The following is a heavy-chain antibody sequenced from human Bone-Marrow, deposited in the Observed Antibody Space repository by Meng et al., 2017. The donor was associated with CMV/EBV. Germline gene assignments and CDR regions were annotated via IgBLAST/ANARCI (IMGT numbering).Heavy chain of an antibody. CDR1: GYTFTGYY. Sequence: ASVKVSCKASGYTFTGYYMHWVRQAPGQGLEWMGWINPNSGTTNYAQKFQGRVTMTRDTSISTAYMELSRLRSDDTAVYYCARVIRGYERVDYWGQGTLVTVSS. CDR3: ARVIRGYERVDY. CDR2: INPNSGTT. J-gene: IGHJ4*02. D-gene: IGHD5-12*01. V-gene: IGHV1-2*02.